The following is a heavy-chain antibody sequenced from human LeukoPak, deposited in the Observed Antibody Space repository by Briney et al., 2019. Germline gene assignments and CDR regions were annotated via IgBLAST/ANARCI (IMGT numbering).Heavy chain of an antibody. J-gene: IGHJ4*02. D-gene: IGHD3-10*01. V-gene: IGHV3-9*01. CDR1: GFTFDDYA. CDR3: AKDSGYYGSGSYYFRY. CDR2: ISWNSGSI. Sequence: GGSLRLSCAASGFTFDDYAMHWVRQAPGKGLEWVSGISWNSGSIGYADSVKGQFTISRDNSKNTLYLQMNSLRAEDTAVYYCAKDSGYYGSGSYYFRYWGQGTLVTVSS.